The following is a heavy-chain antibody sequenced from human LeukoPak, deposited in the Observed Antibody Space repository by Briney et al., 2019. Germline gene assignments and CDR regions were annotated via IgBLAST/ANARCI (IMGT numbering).Heavy chain of an antibody. CDR3: ARDPSPHSSIWYGVQFDTPPFYY. CDR1: GGSISSYY. J-gene: IGHJ4*02. V-gene: IGHV4-59*12. D-gene: IGHD6-13*01. Sequence: SETLSLTCAVSGGSISSYYWSWIRQPPGKGLEWIGHIYYGGSTNYNPSLESRVTISVDTSKNQFSPKLSSVTAAGTAVYDCARDPSPHSSIWYGVQFDTPPFYYWGQGNLVTVSS. CDR2: IYYGGST.